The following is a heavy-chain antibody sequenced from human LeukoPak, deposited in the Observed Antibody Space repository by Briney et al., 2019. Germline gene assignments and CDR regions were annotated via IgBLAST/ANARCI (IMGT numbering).Heavy chain of an antibody. Sequence: GGSLRLSCAASGFTFSSYGMSWVRQAPGKGLEWVSAISGSGGSTYYADSVKGRFTISRDNSKNSLYLQMNSLRAEDTAVYYCAELGITMIGGVWGKGTTVTISS. CDR1: GFTFSSYG. V-gene: IGHV3-23*01. J-gene: IGHJ6*04. CDR3: AELGITMIGGV. D-gene: IGHD3-10*02. CDR2: ISGSGGST.